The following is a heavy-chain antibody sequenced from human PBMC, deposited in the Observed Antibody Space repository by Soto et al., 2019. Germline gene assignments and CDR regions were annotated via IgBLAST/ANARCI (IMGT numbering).Heavy chain of an antibody. CDR2: IDWDDDK. CDR1: GFSLSTSGMC. Sequence: SGPTLVNPTQTLTLTCTFSGFSLSTSGMCVSWIRQPPGKALEWLARIDWDDDKYYSTSLKTRLTISKDTSKNQVVLTMTNMDPVDTATYYCARDKYYYDSSGYFRSDYWGQGTLVTVSS. CDR3: ARDKYYYDSSGYFRSDY. J-gene: IGHJ4*02. D-gene: IGHD3-22*01. V-gene: IGHV2-70*11.